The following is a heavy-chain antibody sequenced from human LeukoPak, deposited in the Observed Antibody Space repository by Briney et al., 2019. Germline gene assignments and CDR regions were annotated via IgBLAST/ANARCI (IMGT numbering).Heavy chain of an antibody. Sequence: GRSLRLSCAASGFTFDDYAMHWVRQAPGKGLEWVSGISWNSGSIGYADSVKGRFTISRDNAKNSLYLQMNSLRAEDTAVYYCAKGSQRIAADTIDYWGQGTLVTVSS. CDR3: AKGSQRIAADTIDY. CDR2: ISWNSGSI. D-gene: IGHD6-13*01. V-gene: IGHV3-9*01. J-gene: IGHJ4*02. CDR1: GFTFDDYA.